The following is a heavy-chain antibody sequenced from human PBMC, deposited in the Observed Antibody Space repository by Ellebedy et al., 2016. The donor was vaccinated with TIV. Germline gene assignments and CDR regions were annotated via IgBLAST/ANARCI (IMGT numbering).Heavy chain of an antibody. D-gene: IGHD5-12*01. CDR2: ISGSGGST. Sequence: GESLKISCAASGFTFSSYAMSWVRQAPGKGLEWVSSISGSGGSTYYADSVKGRFTIPRDNSKNTLYLQMNSLRAEDTAVYYCAKDYSGLRGLDVWGQGTTVTVSS. CDR3: AKDYSGLRGLDV. J-gene: IGHJ6*02. V-gene: IGHV3-23*01. CDR1: GFTFSSYA.